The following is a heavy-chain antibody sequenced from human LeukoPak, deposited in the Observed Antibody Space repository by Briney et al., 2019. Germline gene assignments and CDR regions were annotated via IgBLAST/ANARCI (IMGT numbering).Heavy chain of an antibody. D-gene: IGHD1-7*01. CDR2: MNPNSGNT. V-gene: IGHV1-8*01. Sequence: ASVKVSCKASGYTFTSYDINWVRQTTGQGLEWMGWMNPNSGNTGYAQKFQGRVTMTRNTSISTAYMELSSLRSEDTAVYYCASLNWNYGGGYWFDPWGQGTLVTVSS. CDR3: ASLNWNYGGGYWFDP. CDR1: GYTFTSYD. J-gene: IGHJ5*02.